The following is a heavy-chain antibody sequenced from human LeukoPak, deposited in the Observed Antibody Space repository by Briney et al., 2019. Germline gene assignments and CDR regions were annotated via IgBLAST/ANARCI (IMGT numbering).Heavy chain of an antibody. Sequence: ASVKLSCKAFGYTFTNNDVHWVRQAAGQGLEWMGWMNPTSGITGSAQQFKGRVTMTRDTSISTAYLELNNLRSEDTAMYYCARSSGYYFWGQGTLVTVSS. D-gene: IGHD5-12*01. J-gene: IGHJ4*02. V-gene: IGHV1-8*01. CDR3: ARSSGYYF. CDR2: MNPTSGIT. CDR1: GYTFTNND.